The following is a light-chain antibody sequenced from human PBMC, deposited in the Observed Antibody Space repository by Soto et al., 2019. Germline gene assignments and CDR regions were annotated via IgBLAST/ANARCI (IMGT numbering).Light chain of an antibody. CDR3: QQYDSYPYT. CDR2: KTS. V-gene: IGKV1-5*03. CDR1: QSISDW. J-gene: IGKJ2*01. Sequence: DIQMTQSPSTLSASVGDRVNITCRASQSISDWLAWYQQKPGKAPKLLIYKTSTLQSGVPSRFSGSGSGTEFILTISSLQPDDFATFYCQQYDSYPYTFGQGTKLEIK.